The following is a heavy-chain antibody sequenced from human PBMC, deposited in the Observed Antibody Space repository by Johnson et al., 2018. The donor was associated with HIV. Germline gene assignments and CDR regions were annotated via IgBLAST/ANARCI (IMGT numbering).Heavy chain of an antibody. CDR3: ARDSSYRLSTGGWVDCFDI. V-gene: IGHV3-7*05. CDR1: RFTFSSYG. CDR2: IRQDGSQK. J-gene: IGHJ3*02. D-gene: IGHD1-14*01. Sequence: VQLVESGGGVVQPGRSLRLSCAASRFTFSSYGMHWVRQAPGKGLEWVANIRQDGSQKHYVDSVQGRFTISRDNTENSLYLQMDSLRAEDTAIYYCARDSSYRLSTGGWVDCFDIWGQGTMVTVSS.